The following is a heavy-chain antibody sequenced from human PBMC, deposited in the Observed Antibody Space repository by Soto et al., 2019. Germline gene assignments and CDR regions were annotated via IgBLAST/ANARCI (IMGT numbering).Heavy chain of an antibody. CDR2: ISSSSSTI. J-gene: IGHJ6*02. D-gene: IGHD4-17*01. Sequence: GGSLRLSCAASGFTFSSYSMNWVRQAPGKGLEWVSYISSSSSTIYYADSVKGRFTISRDNAKNSLYLQMNSLRDEDTAVYYCARDGRLDYGDYYYYYGMDVWGQGTTVTVSS. CDR1: GFTFSSYS. V-gene: IGHV3-48*02. CDR3: ARDGRLDYGDYYYYYGMDV.